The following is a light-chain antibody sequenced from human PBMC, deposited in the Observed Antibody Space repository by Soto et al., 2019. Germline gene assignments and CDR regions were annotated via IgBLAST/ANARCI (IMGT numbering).Light chain of an antibody. Sequence: DIQMTKSPSTLSASVGDRVTITCRASQSISSWLAWYQQKPGKAPKLLIYDASSLESGVPSRFSGSGSGTEFTLTISSLQPDDFATYYCQQYYSYPQTFGQGTKVDIK. CDR1: QSISSW. CDR2: DAS. J-gene: IGKJ1*01. CDR3: QQYYSYPQT. V-gene: IGKV1-5*01.